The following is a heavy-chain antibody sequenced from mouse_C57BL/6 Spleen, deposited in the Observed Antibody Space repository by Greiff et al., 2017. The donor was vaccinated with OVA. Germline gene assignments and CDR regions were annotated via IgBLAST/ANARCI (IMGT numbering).Heavy chain of an antibody. V-gene: IGHV7-3*01. D-gene: IGHD1-1*01. CDR3: ARSDHYYGSSPWYFDV. CDR1: GFTFTDYY. J-gene: IGHJ1*03. CDR2: IRNKANGYTT. Sequence: EVKVEESGGGLVQPGGSLILSCAASGFTFTDYYMSWVRQPPGKALEWLGFIRNKANGYTTEYSASVKGRFTISRDNSQSILYLQMNALRAEDSATYYCARSDHYYGSSPWYFDVWGTGTTVTVPS.